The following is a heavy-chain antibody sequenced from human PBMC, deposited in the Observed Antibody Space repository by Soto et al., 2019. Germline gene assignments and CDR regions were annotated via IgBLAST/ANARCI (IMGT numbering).Heavy chain of an antibody. V-gene: IGHV3-30*18. D-gene: IGHD3-9*01. CDR2: ISYDGSNE. Sequence: GGSLRLSCAVSGFTFSSYGMHWVRQAPGKGLEWVAHISYDGSNEHYVDSVKGRFTISRDNSKNTLYLQMSSLRAEDTAVYYCVKDAMRYFAPFDYWGQGTLVTVSS. CDR1: GFTFSSYG. J-gene: IGHJ4*02. CDR3: VKDAMRYFAPFDY.